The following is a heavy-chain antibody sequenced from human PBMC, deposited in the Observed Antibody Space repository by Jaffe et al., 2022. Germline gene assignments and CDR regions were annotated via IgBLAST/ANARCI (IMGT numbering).Heavy chain of an antibody. CDR2: IYHSGST. CDR1: GYSISSGYY. Sequence: QVQLQESGPGLVKPSETLSLTCAVSGYSISSGYYWGWIRQPPGKGLEWIGSIYHSGSTYYNPSLKSRVTISVDTSKNQFSLKLSSVTAADTAVYYCARVISFVSSGYYGAVDAFDIWGQGTMVTVSS. V-gene: IGHV4-38-2*01. J-gene: IGHJ3*02. CDR3: ARVISFVSSGYYGAVDAFDI. D-gene: IGHD3-22*01.